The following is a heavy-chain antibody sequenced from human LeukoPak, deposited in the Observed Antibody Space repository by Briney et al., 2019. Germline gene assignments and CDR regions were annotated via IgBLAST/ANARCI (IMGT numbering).Heavy chain of an antibody. CDR1: GFTSGDYT. V-gene: IGHV3-49*04. D-gene: IGHD4-11*01. CDR2: NLGKADGGTT. CDR3: TRDRPSYSNYVGDYGMDV. Sequence: GPPLRLSCSGAGFTSGDYTLTLGRKAPGDGLELVAINLGKADGGTTEYAASVKGRFTITRDDSKRVAYLQMNSLKTEDTGVYFCTRDRPSYSNYVGDYGMDVWGQGTAVTVSS. J-gene: IGHJ6*02.